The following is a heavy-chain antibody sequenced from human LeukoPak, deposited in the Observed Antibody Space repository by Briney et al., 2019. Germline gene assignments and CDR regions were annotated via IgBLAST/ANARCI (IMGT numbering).Heavy chain of an antibody. CDR3: AKEEGYSYGSNY. Sequence: PGGSLRLSCAASGFTFSSYGMHWVRQAPGKGLEWVAFIRYDGSNKYYADSVKGRFTTSRDNSKNTLYLQMNSLRAEDTAVYYCAKEEGYSYGSNYWGQGTLVTVSS. V-gene: IGHV3-30*02. J-gene: IGHJ4*02. CDR2: IRYDGSNK. CDR1: GFTFSSYG. D-gene: IGHD5-18*01.